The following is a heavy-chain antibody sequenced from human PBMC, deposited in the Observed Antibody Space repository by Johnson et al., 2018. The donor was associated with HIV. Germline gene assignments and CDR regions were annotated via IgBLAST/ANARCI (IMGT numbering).Heavy chain of an antibody. D-gene: IGHD5-24*01. Sequence: EVQLVESGGGLVQPGGSLRLSCAASGFTVSSNEMSWVRQAPGKGLEWVANIKEDGSEKYYVDSVKGRFTISRDNAKNSLYLQMNSLRAEDTAVYYCARDLRWSYDAFDIWGQGTMVTVSS. V-gene: IGHV3-7*01. CDR2: IKEDGSEK. CDR1: GFTVSSNE. J-gene: IGHJ3*02. CDR3: ARDLRWSYDAFDI.